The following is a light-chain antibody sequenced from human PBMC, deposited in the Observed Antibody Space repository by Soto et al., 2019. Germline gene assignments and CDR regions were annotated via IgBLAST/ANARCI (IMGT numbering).Light chain of an antibody. V-gene: IGKV1-27*01. CDR3: QKYDTAPFT. J-gene: IGKJ3*01. CDR1: QGIAFY. Sequence: DVQMTQSPSSLSASVGDTVTITCRASQGIAFYLAWFQQRPGKAPNLLICAASNLQSGVPSRFSGSGSGTDFTLTISSLQPEDVATYYCQKYDTAPFTFGPGTRVEVK. CDR2: AAS.